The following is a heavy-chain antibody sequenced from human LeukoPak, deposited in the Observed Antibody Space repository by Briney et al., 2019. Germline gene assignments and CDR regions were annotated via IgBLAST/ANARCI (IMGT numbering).Heavy chain of an antibody. CDR3: ARGGGSFDY. V-gene: IGHV4-59*01. CDR1: GGSISSYY. Sequence: SETLSLTCTVSGGSISSYYWSWIRQPPGKGLEWVGYMYYSGSTNYNPSLKSRVTISVDTSKNQFSLKLTSVTAADTAVYYCARGGGSFDYWGQGTLVTVSS. CDR2: MYYSGST. J-gene: IGHJ4*02. D-gene: IGHD3-16*01.